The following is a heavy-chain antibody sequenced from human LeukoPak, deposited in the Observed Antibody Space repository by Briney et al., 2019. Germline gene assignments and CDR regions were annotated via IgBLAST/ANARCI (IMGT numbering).Heavy chain of an antibody. CDR2: IKQDGSAK. CDR1: GFSFDDYA. CDR3: ARFSGRN. D-gene: IGHD2-15*01. J-gene: IGHJ4*02. Sequence: GGSLRLSCAASGFSFDDYAMIWVRQAPGKGLEWVANIKQDGSAKYYVDSVKGRFTISRDNAKNSLYLQMGSLRAEDTAVYYCARFSGRNWGQGTLVTVSS. V-gene: IGHV3-7*01.